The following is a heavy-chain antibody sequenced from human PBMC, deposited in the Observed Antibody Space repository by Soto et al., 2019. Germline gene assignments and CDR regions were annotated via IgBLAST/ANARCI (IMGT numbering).Heavy chain of an antibody. V-gene: IGHV3-30*18. Sequence: GVSLRLSCAASGFIFSTYGMHCVRQAPGKGLEWVALISFDGRQKYYAESLKGRFTISRDNSKDMLYLEVNSLRAEDTAVYYCAKDESRYCTDSSCYPTEYWGEGTQVTVS. CDR2: ISFDGRQK. CDR3: AKDESRYCTDSSCYPTEY. D-gene: IGHD2-15*01. J-gene: IGHJ4*02. CDR1: GFIFSTYG.